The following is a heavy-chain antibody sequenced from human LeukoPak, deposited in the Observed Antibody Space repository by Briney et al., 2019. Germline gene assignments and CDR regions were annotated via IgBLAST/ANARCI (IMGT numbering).Heavy chain of an antibody. V-gene: IGHV3-21*01. CDR1: GFTFSSHG. CDR3: ASSSWSDLNWFDP. J-gene: IGHJ5*02. Sequence: GGSLRLSCAASGFTFSSHGMNWVRQAPGKGLEWVSGISPNGVITYYADSVKGRFTISRDNAKNSLYLQMNSLRAEDTAVYYCASSSWSDLNWFDPWGQGTLVTVSS. D-gene: IGHD6-13*01. CDR2: ISPNGVIT.